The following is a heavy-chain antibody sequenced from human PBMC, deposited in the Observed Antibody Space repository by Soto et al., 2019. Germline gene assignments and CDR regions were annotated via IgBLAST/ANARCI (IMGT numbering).Heavy chain of an antibody. CDR2: ISAYNGDT. D-gene: IGHD2-8*01. Sequence: QAQLVQSGAEVKKPGASVKVSCRASGYTFSSYGYAWVRQAPGQGLEWMGWISAYNGDTNYAQKFQDRVALTTDTSTTTADMEVRSLGSDDTAVYYCARSGAYCTSSTRHFDAFGGLGTLVTVS. V-gene: IGHV1-18*01. CDR1: GYTFSSYG. J-gene: IGHJ4*02. CDR3: ARSGAYCTSSTRHFDAF.